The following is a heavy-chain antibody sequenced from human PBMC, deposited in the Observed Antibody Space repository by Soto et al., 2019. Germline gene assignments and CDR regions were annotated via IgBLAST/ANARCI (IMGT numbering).Heavy chain of an antibody. Sequence: GGSLRLSCAASWFTVSSNYISWVRQAPGKGLEWVSVIYSGGSTYYADSVKGRFTISRDNSKNTLYLQMNSLRAEDTAVYYCARASRNYYDSSGYLYYFDYWGQGTLVTVS. CDR1: WFTVSSNY. D-gene: IGHD3-22*01. CDR3: ARASRNYYDSSGYLYYFDY. V-gene: IGHV3-53*01. J-gene: IGHJ4*02. CDR2: IYSGGST.